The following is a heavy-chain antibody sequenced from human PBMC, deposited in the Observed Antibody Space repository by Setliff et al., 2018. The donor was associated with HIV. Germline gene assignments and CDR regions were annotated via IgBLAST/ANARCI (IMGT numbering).Heavy chain of an antibody. CDR1: GGSISSGNSY. V-gene: IGHV4-61*09. CDR3: ARGGGPTIFGLDP. Sequence: SETLSLTCTVSGGSISSGNSYWSWIRQPAVKGLEWIGHIYTSGNTNYNPSLKSRVTISVITSKNQFSLKLSSVTAADTAVYYCARGGGPTIFGLDPWGQGTLVTVSS. J-gene: IGHJ5*02. CDR2: IYTSGNT. D-gene: IGHD3-3*01.